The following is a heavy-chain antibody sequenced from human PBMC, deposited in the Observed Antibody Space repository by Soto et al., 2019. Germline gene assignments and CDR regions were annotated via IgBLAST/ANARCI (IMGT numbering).Heavy chain of an antibody. D-gene: IGHD4-17*01. V-gene: IGHV3-49*03. J-gene: IGHJ4*02. CDR1: GFTFGDYA. CDR2: IRSKAYGGTT. CDR3: TRENDYGDYEGYDY. Sequence: LRLSCTASGFTFGDYAMSWFRQAPGKGLEWVGFIRSKAYGGTTEYAASVKGRFTISRDDSKSIAYLQMNSLKTEDTAVYYCTRENDYGDYEGYDYWGQGTLVTVSS.